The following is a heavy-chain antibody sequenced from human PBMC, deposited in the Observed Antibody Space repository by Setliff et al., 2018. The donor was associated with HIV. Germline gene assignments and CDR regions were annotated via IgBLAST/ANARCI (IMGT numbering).Heavy chain of an antibody. Sequence: SETLSLTCTVSGGSISSHYWSWIRQPPGKGLEWIGYIYYSGSTNYNPSLKSRVTISVDTSKNQFSLKLSSLTAADTAVYYCASDGPLEGSYRYYYYYMDVWGKGTTVTSP. CDR2: IYYSGST. CDR1: GGSISSHY. J-gene: IGHJ6*03. V-gene: IGHV4-59*11. CDR3: ASDGPLEGSYRYYYYYMDV. D-gene: IGHD3-10*01.